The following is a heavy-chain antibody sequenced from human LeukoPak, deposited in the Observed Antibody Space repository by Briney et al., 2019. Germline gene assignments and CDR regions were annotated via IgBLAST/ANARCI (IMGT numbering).Heavy chain of an antibody. J-gene: IGHJ6*02. V-gene: IGHV1-3*01. D-gene: IGHD5-12*01. CDR3: ARAGLFNIVATDLPPQYYYYGMDV. CDR2: INAGNGNT. Sequence: ASVKVSCKASGYTFTSYAMHWVRQAPGQRLEWMGWINAGNGNTKYSQKFQGRVTITRDTSASTAYMELSSLRSEDTAVYYCARAGLFNIVATDLPPQYYYYGMDVWGQGTTVTVSS. CDR1: GYTFTSYA.